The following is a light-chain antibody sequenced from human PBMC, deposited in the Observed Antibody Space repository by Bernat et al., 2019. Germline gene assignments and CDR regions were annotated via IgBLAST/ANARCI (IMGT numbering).Light chain of an antibody. J-gene: IGLJ2*01. CDR2: EVS. CDR1: SSDVGSYNR. V-gene: IGLV2-18*02. CDR3: SSFTSSSTLL. Sequence: QSALTQPPSVSGSPGQSVAISCTGTSSDVGSYNRVSWYQQPPGTAPKLIIYEVSHRPSGVPDRFSGSKSGSTASLTISGLQAEDEADYYCSSFTSSSTLLFGGGTKLTVL.